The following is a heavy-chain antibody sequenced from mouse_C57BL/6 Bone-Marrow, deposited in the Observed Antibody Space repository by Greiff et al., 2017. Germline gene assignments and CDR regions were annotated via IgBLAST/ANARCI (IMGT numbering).Heavy chain of an antibody. CDR2: IYPTSGRT. Sequence: QVQLKQPGAELVKPGASVTMSCKASGYTFTSYWITWVKQRPGQGLEWIGDIYPTSGRTNYNEKFKSKAILTGDTSSTTAYMQLSSLTSEDSAVFYCARSGPLGRSFDYWGQGTTLTVSS. V-gene: IGHV1-55*01. D-gene: IGHD4-1*01. J-gene: IGHJ2*01. CDR1: GYTFTSYW. CDR3: ARSGPLGRSFDY.